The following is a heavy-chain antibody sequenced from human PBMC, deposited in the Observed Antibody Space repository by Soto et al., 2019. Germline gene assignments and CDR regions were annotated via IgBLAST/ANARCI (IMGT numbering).Heavy chain of an antibody. CDR1: GGSISSGDYY. Sequence: SETLSLTCAVSGGSISSGDYYWSWIRQPPGKGLEWIGYIFYSGTTYYNPSLKSRVTISVDTSKNQFSLKLSSVTAADTAVYYCARSREMYYYDSSGYYAHWGQGTLVTVSS. CDR3: ARSREMYYYDSSGYYAH. J-gene: IGHJ4*02. D-gene: IGHD3-22*01. V-gene: IGHV4-31*11. CDR2: IFYSGTT.